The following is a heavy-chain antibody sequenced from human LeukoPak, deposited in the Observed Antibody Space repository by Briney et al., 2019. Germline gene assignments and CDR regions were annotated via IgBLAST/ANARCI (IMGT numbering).Heavy chain of an antibody. J-gene: IGHJ4*02. D-gene: IGHD3-3*02. CDR3: ASLIAMSGTFELGFDY. V-gene: IGHV3-23*01. Sequence: GGSLRLSCAASGFTFSSYAMSWVRQAPGKGLEWVSAISGSGGSTYYADSVKGRFTISRDNSKNTLYLQMNSLRTDDTAMYYCASLIAMSGTFELGFDYWGQGTLVTVSS. CDR1: GFTFSSYA. CDR2: ISGSGGST.